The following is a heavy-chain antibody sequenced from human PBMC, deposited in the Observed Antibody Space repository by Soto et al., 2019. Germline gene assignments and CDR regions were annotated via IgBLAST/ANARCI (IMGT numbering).Heavy chain of an antibody. D-gene: IGHD3-16*01. Sequence: SVKVSCKAPGGTLSRHTLCWVRQAPGQGLEWMGGITALLGTTNYAEKFQGRVTITADESTATVYLELSSLRSADTAVYYCARTHVYETDGGRDYFDYWG. V-gene: IGHV1-69*13. J-gene: IGHJ4*01. CDR3: ARTHVYETDGGRDYFDY. CDR2: ITALLGTT. CDR1: GGTLSRHT.